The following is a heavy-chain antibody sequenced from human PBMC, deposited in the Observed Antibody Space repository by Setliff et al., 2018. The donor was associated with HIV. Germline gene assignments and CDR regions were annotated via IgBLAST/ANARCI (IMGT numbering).Heavy chain of an antibody. CDR2: IYSGGIT. Sequence: SETLSLTCTVSGGSISSYYWSWIRQPPGKGLEWIGYIYSGGITKYNPSLKSRVTISVDGSKNQFSLKLKSVTAADTAVYYCARWHPPYGFWEEDYWGQGTLVTVSS. D-gene: IGHD3-10*01. V-gene: IGHV4-4*08. J-gene: IGHJ4*02. CDR1: GGSISSYY. CDR3: ARWHPPYGFWEEDY.